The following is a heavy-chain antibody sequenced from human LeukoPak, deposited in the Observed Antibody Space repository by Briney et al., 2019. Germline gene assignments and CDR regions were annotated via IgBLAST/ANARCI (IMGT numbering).Heavy chain of an antibody. D-gene: IGHD5-18*01. CDR1: GYSISSGYY. CDR3: ARDVPTVQLWRTDAFDI. J-gene: IGHJ3*02. CDR2: IYHSGST. V-gene: IGHV4-38-2*02. Sequence: SEALSLTCTVSGYSISSGYYWGWIRQPPGKGLVWNGIIYHSGSTYFNPSLKSRVTISVDTSKNQFSLKLTSVTAADTAVYYCARDVPTVQLWRTDAFDIWGQGTMVTVSS.